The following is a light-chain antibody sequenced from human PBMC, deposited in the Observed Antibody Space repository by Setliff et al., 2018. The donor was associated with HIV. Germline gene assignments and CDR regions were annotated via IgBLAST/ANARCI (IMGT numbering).Light chain of an antibody. Sequence: SVLTQPRSVSGSPGQSVTISCTGNTSDVGGYNFVSWYQHHPGKAPKLMIYDVIKRPSGVPDRFSGSKSGNTASLPISGLQAEDEADYYCCSYAGSHTFVFGTGTKVTVL. CDR1: TSDVGGYNF. V-gene: IGLV2-11*01. CDR2: DVI. CDR3: CSYAGSHTFV. J-gene: IGLJ1*01.